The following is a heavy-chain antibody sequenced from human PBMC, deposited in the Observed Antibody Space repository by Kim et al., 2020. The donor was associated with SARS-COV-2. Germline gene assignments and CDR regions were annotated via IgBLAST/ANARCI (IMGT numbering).Heavy chain of an antibody. D-gene: IGHD6-19*01. CDR3: VSEGDAGTWGLVAGTEYFQH. CDR1: GYTFTGYY. Sequence: ASVKVSCKASGYTFTGYYMHWVRQAPGQGLEWMGRINPNSGGTNYAQKFQGRVTMTRDTSISTASMELSRLRSDDTAVYYCVSEGDAGTWGLVAGTEYFQHWGQGTLVTVSS. J-gene: IGHJ1*01. CDR2: INPNSGGT. V-gene: IGHV1-2*06.